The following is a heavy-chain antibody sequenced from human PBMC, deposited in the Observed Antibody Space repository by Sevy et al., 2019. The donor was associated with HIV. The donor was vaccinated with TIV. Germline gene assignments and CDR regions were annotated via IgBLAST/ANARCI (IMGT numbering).Heavy chain of an antibody. J-gene: IGHJ5*02. CDR1: GGTFSSYA. CDR3: ARSITGTTRGLNWFDP. D-gene: IGHD1-7*01. Sequence: ASVKVSCKASGGTFSSYAISWVRQAPGQGLEWMGGIIPIFGTANYAQKFQVRVTITADESTGTAYMELSSLRSEDTAVYYCARSITGTTRGLNWFDPWGQGTLVTVSS. V-gene: IGHV1-69*13. CDR2: IIPIFGTA.